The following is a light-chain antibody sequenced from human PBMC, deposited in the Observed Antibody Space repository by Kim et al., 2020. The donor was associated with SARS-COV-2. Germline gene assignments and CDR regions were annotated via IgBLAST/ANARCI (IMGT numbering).Light chain of an antibody. V-gene: IGKV3-20*01. Sequence: PGERATISCRASQSVSTTYLAWYQQKPGQAPRLLIHTTSYRAIGIPDRFSGRGSGTIFTLTISRLEPEDFAVYYCQQYDSSPMFTFGQGTKLEI. CDR1: QSVSTTY. CDR3: QQYDSSPMFT. J-gene: IGKJ2*01. CDR2: TTS.